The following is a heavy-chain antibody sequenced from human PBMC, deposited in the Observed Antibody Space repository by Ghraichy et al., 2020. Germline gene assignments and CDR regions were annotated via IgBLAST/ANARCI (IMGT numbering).Heavy chain of an antibody. Sequence: SETLSLTCTVSGGSISSYYWSWIRQPPGKGLEWIGYIYYSGSTNYNPSLKSRVTISVDTSKNQFSLKLSSVTAADTAVYYCARGPTYYDFWSGYYSNYYMDVWGKGTTVTVSS. J-gene: IGHJ6*03. CDR3: ARGPTYYDFWSGYYSNYYMDV. D-gene: IGHD3-3*01. V-gene: IGHV4-59*01. CDR2: IYYSGST. CDR1: GGSISSYY.